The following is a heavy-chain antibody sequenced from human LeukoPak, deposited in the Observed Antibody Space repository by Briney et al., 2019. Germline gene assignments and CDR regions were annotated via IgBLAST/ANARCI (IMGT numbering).Heavy chain of an antibody. CDR1: GFTFSRYR. D-gene: IGHD1-26*01. CDR2: INSDGSST. Sequence: PGGSLRLSCAASGFTFSRYRMHWVRQAPGKGLVWVSRINSDGSSTSYADSVKGRFTISRDNAKNTLSLQMNSLRAEDTGVYYCAREGEWEHFDYWGQGTLVTVSS. V-gene: IGHV3-74*01. J-gene: IGHJ4*02. CDR3: AREGEWEHFDY.